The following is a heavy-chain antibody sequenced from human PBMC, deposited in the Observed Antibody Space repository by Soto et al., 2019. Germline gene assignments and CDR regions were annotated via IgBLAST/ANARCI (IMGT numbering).Heavy chain of an antibody. CDR3: ARVTGSATAEVGFDY. J-gene: IGHJ4*02. CDR2: IWDDGSNT. Sequence: QVQLVESGGGVVQPGMSLRLSCAASGFTFSNYGMHWVRQAPGKGLEWVAVIWDDGSNTYYTDSVKGRFTISRDNSKTTLYLQMTSLRAADTAVYYCARVTGSATAEVGFDYWGQGTLVTVSS. CDR1: GFTFSNYG. D-gene: IGHD2-8*02. V-gene: IGHV3-33*01.